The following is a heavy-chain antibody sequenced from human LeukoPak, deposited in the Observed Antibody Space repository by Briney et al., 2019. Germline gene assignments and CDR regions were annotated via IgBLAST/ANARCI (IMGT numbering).Heavy chain of an antibody. V-gene: IGHV3-48*01. CDR2: ISSSSTTI. CDR1: GFTFSSYS. D-gene: IGHD6-13*01. J-gene: IGHJ6*03. CDR3: AKEGFSRGYYYYYYMDV. Sequence: TGGSLRLSCAASGFTFSSYSMMWVRQAPGKGLEWVSYISSSSTTIHYADSVKGRFTISRDNAKNSVYLQMNSLRAEDTAVYYCAKEGFSRGYYYYYYMDVWGKGTTVTVSS.